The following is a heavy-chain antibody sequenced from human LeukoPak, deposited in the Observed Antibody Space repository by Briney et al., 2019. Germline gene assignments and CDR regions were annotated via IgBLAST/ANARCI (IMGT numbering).Heavy chain of an antibody. CDR3: ARVAGRYYYDSSGPIDY. CDR1: GGSISSYY. Sequence: PSETLSLTCTVSGGSISSYYWSWIRQPPGKGLEWIGYIYYSGSANYNPSLKSRVTISVDTSKNQFSLKLSSVTAADTAVYYCARVAGRYYYDSSGPIDYWGQGTLVTVSS. CDR2: IYYSGSA. J-gene: IGHJ4*02. D-gene: IGHD3-22*01. V-gene: IGHV4-59*08.